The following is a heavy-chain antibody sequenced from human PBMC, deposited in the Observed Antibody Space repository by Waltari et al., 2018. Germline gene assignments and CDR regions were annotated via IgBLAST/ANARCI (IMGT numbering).Heavy chain of an antibody. J-gene: IGHJ4*02. Sequence: EVQLVESGGGLVQPGGSLRLSCAASGFTFSSYEMNWVRQAPGKGLEWVSYISSSGSTIYYADSVKGRFTISRDNAKNSLYLQMNSLRAEDTAVYYCARGYSSSRYSPPIDYWGQGTLVTVSS. CDR3: ARGYSSSRYSPPIDY. CDR1: GFTFSSYE. V-gene: IGHV3-48*03. CDR2: ISSSGSTI. D-gene: IGHD6-13*01.